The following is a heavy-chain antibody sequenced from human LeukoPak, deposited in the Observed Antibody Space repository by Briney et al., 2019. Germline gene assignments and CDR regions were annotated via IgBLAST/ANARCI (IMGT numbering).Heavy chain of an antibody. CDR3: ARGSFDYGDY. D-gene: IGHD3-16*01. CDR2: IWYDGSNK. CDR1: GFSFSNYC. J-gene: IGHJ4*02. V-gene: IGHV3-33*08. Sequence: GGSLRLSCAASGFSFSNYCMNWVRQAPGKGLEWVAVIWYDGSNKYYADSVKGRFTISRDNSMNTLYLQMNSLRAEDTAVYYCARGSFDYGDYWGQGTLVTVSS.